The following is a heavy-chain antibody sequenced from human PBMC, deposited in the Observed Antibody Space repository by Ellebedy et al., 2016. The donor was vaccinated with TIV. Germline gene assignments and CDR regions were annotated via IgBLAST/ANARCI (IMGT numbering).Heavy chain of an antibody. D-gene: IGHD3-22*01. J-gene: IGHJ4*02. CDR2: IYYSGGT. CDR3: AREVRSYYYDSSGYYDY. CDR1: GGSIRSYY. V-gene: IGHV4-59*01. Sequence: MPSETLSLTCTVSGGSIRSYYWSWIRQPPGKGLEWIGYIYYSGGTNYNPSLKSRVTISVDTSKNQFSLKLSSVTAADTAVYYCAREVRSYYYDSSGYYDYWGQGTLVTVSS.